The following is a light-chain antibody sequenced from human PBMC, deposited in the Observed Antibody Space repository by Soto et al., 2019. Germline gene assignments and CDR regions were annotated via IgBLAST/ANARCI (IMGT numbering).Light chain of an antibody. V-gene: IGKV3-20*01. Sequence: EIVLAHSPGTLSLSTVERATLSCRASQSVSSSYLAWYQQKPGQAPRLLIYGASSRATGIPDRFSGSGSGTDFTLTVSRLEPEDFAVYYCQQYGSSPLTFGGGTKV. CDR2: GAS. J-gene: IGKJ4*01. CDR1: QSVSSSY. CDR3: QQYGSSPLT.